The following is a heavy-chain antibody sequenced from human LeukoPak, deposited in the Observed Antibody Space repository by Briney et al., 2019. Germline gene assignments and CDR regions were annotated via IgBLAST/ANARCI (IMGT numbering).Heavy chain of an antibody. CDR3: ARDPRGQKGFDY. Sequence: ASVKVSCKASGYTFTSYDINWVRQATGQGLEWMGIINPSGGSTSYAQKFQGRVTMTRDMSTSTVYMELSSLRSEDTAVYYCARDPRGQKGFDYWGQGTLVTVSS. CDR2: INPSGGST. CDR1: GYTFTSYD. J-gene: IGHJ4*02. V-gene: IGHV1-46*01.